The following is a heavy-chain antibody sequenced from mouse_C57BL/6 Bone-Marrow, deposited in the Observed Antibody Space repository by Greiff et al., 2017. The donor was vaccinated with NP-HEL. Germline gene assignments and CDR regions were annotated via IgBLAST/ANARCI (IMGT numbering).Heavy chain of an antibody. CDR3: ARDRDGYYYAMDY. J-gene: IGHJ4*01. V-gene: IGHV1-54*01. D-gene: IGHD2-3*01. CDR1: GYAFTNYL. Sequence: QVQLQQSGAELVRPGPSVKVSCKASGYAFTNYLIEWVKQRPGQGLEWIGVINPGSGGTNYNEKFKGKATLTADKSSSTAYMQLSSLTSEDSAVYFCARDRDGYYYAMDYWGQGTSVTVSS. CDR2: INPGSGGT.